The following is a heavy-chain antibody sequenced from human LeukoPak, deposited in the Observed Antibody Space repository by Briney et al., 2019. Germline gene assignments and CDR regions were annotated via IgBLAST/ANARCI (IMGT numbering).Heavy chain of an antibody. V-gene: IGHV1-69*13. CDR3: ARAPLGATQAFDI. J-gene: IGHJ3*02. Sequence: SVKVSCKASGGTFSSYAISWVRQAPGQGLEWMGGIIPIFGTANYAQKFQGRVTITADESTSTAYMELSSLRSEDTAVYYCARAPLGATQAFDIWGQGTMVTVSS. D-gene: IGHD1-26*01. CDR2: IIPIFGTA. CDR1: GGTFSSYA.